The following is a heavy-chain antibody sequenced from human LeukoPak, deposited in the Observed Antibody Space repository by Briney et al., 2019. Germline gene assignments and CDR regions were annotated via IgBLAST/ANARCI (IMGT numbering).Heavy chain of an antibody. CDR3: ARYIVVVPAARAGWFDP. D-gene: IGHD2-2*01. Sequence: QPGGSLRLSCAASGFTFSSYWMSWVRQAPGKGLEWVVNIKQDGSEKYYVDSVKGRFTISRDNAKNSLYLQMNSLRAEDTAVYYCARYIVVVPAARAGWFDPWGQGTLVTVSS. V-gene: IGHV3-7*01. CDR1: GFTFSSYW. CDR2: IKQDGSEK. J-gene: IGHJ5*02.